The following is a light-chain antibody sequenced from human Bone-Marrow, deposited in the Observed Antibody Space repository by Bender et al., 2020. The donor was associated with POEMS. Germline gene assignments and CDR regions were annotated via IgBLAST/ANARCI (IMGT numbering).Light chain of an antibody. CDR3: QVWDSSIVV. CDR2: RNS. J-gene: IGLJ2*01. Sequence: SNELTQPLSVSVALGQTTRITCGGNNIGSKDVHWYQQRPGQAPVLVIYRNSNRPAGIPERFSGSNSGNTATLAISGAQAGEEADYYCQVWDSSIVVFGGGTKLTVL. CDR1: NIGSKD. V-gene: IGLV3-9*01.